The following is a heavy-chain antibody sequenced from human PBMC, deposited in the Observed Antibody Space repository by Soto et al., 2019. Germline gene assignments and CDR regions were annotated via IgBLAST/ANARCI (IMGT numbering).Heavy chain of an antibody. Sequence: GGSLRLSCAASGFTFSSYAMSWVRQAPGKGLEWVSAISGSGGSNKYYADSVKGRFTISRDNSKNTLYLQMNSLRAENTAVYYCERDDYGGSIDYWGQGTLVTVSS. CDR2: ISGSGGSNK. D-gene: IGHD4-17*01. V-gene: IGHV3-23*01. CDR1: GFTFSSYA. CDR3: ERDDYGGSIDY. J-gene: IGHJ4*02.